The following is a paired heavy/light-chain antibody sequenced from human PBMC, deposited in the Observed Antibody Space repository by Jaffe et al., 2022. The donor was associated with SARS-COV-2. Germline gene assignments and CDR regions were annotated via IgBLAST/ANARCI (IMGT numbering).Heavy chain of an antibody. J-gene: IGHJ6*02. CDR2: IWYDGSNK. CDR1: GFTFSSYG. CDR3: ARDGPDYDFWSGYYRLSGGYYGMDV. D-gene: IGHD3-3*01. Sequence: QVQLVESGGGVVQPGRSLRLSCAASGFTFSSYGMHWVRQAPGKGLEWVAVIWYDGSNKYYADSVKGRFTISRDNSKNTLYLQMNSLRAEDTAVYYCARDGPDYDFWSGYYRLSGGYYGMDVWGQGTTVTVSS. V-gene: IGHV3-33*01.
Light chain of an antibody. CDR2: AAS. Sequence: DIQMTQSPSSLSASVGDRVTITCRASQSISSYLNWYQQKPGKAPKLLIYAASSLQSGVPSRFSGSGSGTDFTLTISSLQPEDFATYYCQQSYSTPPGFTFGPGTKVDIK. V-gene: IGKV1-39*01. J-gene: IGKJ3*01. CDR1: QSISSY. CDR3: QQSYSTPPGFT.